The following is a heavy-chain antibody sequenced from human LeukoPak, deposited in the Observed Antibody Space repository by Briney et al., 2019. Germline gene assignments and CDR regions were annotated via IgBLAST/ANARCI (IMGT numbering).Heavy chain of an antibody. Sequence: PGGSLRLSCAASGFTFSSYAMSWVRQAPGKGLEWVSAISGSGGSTYYADSVKGRFTISRDNSKNTLYLQMNSLRAEDTAVYYCATGRSGSYRYYYYYMDVWGKGTTVTVSS. J-gene: IGHJ6*03. CDR2: ISGSGGST. CDR3: ATGRSGSYRYYYYYMDV. D-gene: IGHD1-26*01. CDR1: GFTFSSYA. V-gene: IGHV3-23*01.